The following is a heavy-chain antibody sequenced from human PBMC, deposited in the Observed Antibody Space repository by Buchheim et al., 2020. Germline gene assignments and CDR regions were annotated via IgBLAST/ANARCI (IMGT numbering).Heavy chain of an antibody. D-gene: IGHD3-16*02. CDR3: ARVSSYDYIWGSYRYTGAYFDY. CDR1: GFTFSDYY. J-gene: IGHJ4*02. Sequence: QVQLVESGGGLVKPGGSLRLSCAASGFTFSDYYMSWIRQAPGKGLEWVSYISSSGSTIYYADSVKGRFTISRDNAKNSLYLQMNSLRAEDTAVYYCARVSSYDYIWGSYRYTGAYFDYWGQGTL. V-gene: IGHV3-11*01. CDR2: ISSSGSTI.